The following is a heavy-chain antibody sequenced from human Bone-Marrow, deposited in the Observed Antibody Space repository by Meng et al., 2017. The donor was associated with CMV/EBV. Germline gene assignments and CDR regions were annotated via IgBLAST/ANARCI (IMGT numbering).Heavy chain of an antibody. D-gene: IGHD3-10*01. J-gene: IGHJ4*02. V-gene: IGHV4-39*07. CDR2: INHSGST. CDR1: GGSISSSSYY. Sequence: SETLSLTCTVSGGSISSSSYYWGWIRQPPGKGLEWIGEINHSGSTNYNPSLKSRVTISVDTSKNQFSLKLSSVTAADTAVYYCARGARRITMVRGKIDYWGQGTLVTVSS. CDR3: ARGARRITMVRGKIDY.